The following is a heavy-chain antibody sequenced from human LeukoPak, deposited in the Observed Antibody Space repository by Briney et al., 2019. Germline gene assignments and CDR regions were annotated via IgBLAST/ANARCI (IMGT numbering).Heavy chain of an antibody. CDR2: ISESGSGA. CDR3: TTEGYYDILTGYSWDAFDI. J-gene: IGHJ3*02. D-gene: IGHD3-9*01. Sequence: PGGSLRLSCAASGFAFSSFAMSWVRQAPGKGLEGVSSISESGSGAYYADSVKGRFTISRDNSKNTHYLQMNSLKTEDTAVSSCTTEGYYDILTGYSWDAFDIWGQGTMVTVSS. CDR1: GFAFSSFA. V-gene: IGHV3-23*01.